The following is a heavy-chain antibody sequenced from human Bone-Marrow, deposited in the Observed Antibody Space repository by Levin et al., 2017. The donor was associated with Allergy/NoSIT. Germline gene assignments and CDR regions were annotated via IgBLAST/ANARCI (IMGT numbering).Heavy chain of an antibody. CDR3: AASDTSWFYFDH. J-gene: IGHJ4*02. CDR1: GFTFSSCS. CDR2: ISRSSSTV. V-gene: IGHV3-48*01. Sequence: GESLKISCAASGFTFSSCSMHWVRQAPGKGLEWISYISRSSSTVFYGDSVRGRFIVSRDNADNLLYLQMDSLRGEDTATYYCAASDTSWFYFDHWGQGTLVTVSS. D-gene: IGHD2-2*01.